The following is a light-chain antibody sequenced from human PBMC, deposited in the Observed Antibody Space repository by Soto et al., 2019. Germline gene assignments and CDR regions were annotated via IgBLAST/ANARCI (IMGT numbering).Light chain of an antibody. CDR1: QSVSSK. CDR2: GVS. J-gene: IGKJ1*01. CDR3: QQYMSYS. Sequence: EIVMTQSPATLSVSPGGRATLSCRASQSVSSKLAWFQQKPGQAPSLVIYGVSTRATGVPVRFSGSGSGTEFTLTIDSLQPDDFATYYCQQYMSYSFGQGTKVDIK. V-gene: IGKV3-15*01.